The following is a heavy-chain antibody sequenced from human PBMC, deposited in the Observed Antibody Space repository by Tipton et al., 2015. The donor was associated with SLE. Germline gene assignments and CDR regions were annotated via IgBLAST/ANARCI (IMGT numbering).Heavy chain of an antibody. D-gene: IGHD6-13*01. CDR2: IDHSGRT. CDR3: ARVQQLEYFDY. V-gene: IGHV4-34*01. CDR1: GGCFSGYY. Sequence: TLSLTCAVYGGCFSGYYLSWLRPPPGKGLEWIGEIDHSGRTDYNPSLKSRVTLSVDTSNNQFSLKFTSMTAADTAVYYCARVQQLEYFDYWGQGTLVTVSS. J-gene: IGHJ4*02.